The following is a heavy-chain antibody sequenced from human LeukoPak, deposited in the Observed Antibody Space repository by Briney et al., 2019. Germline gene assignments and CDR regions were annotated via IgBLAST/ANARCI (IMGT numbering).Heavy chain of an antibody. Sequence: ASVTVSCTAAGYTFTPYYIHWGRQAPGQRLEGLGWINAKTVCSKPALKFQDRVTMTRDLSITTAYMELNRLRYDDTAVYYCAREGIGQELFPYNWFDPWGRGTLVTVSS. J-gene: IGHJ5*02. CDR2: INAKTVCS. CDR3: AREGIGQELFPYNWFDP. V-gene: IGHV1-2*02. CDR1: GYTFTPYY. D-gene: IGHD1-7*01.